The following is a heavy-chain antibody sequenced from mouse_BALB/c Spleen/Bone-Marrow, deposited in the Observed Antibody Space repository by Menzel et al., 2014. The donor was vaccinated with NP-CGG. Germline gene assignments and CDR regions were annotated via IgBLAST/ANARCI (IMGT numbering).Heavy chain of an antibody. CDR3: TREGDSPFAY. Sequence: QVQLQHSGAELVKPGASVKLSCKASGYTFTSYYMYWVKQRPGQGLEWIGEINPSNGGTNFNEKFKSKATLTVDKSSSTAYMQLGSLTSEDSAVYYCTREGDSPFAYWGQGTLVTVSA. V-gene: IGHV1S81*02. D-gene: IGHD2-13*01. CDR1: GYTFTSYY. CDR2: INPSNGGT. J-gene: IGHJ3*01.